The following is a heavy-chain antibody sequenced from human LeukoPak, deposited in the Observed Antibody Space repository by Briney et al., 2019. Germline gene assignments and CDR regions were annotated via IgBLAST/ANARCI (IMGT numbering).Heavy chain of an antibody. Sequence: ASVKVSCKASGYTFTNYYLSWVRQAPGQGLEWMGWISAYNGNTNYAQKLQGRVTMTTDTSTSTAYMELKSLRSDDTAVYYCARDLTQWLSDAFDIWGQGTMVTVSS. V-gene: IGHV1-18*01. J-gene: IGHJ3*02. CDR2: ISAYNGNT. CDR3: ARDLTQWLSDAFDI. D-gene: IGHD6-19*01. CDR1: GYTFTNYY.